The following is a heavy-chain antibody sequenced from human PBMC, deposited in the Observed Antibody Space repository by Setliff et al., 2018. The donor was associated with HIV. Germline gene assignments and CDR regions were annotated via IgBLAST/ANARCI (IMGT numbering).Heavy chain of an antibody. Sequence: SETLSLTCSVSGGSITSGGYYWSWIRQHPGKDLEWIGYIYYSGSTFYNPSLKSRVTISVDTSKNQFSLKLNSVTAADTAVYYCAREPDSIPYDYWGQGTLVTVSS. J-gene: IGHJ4*02. D-gene: IGHD4-4*01. V-gene: IGHV4-31*03. CDR3: AREPDSIPYDY. CDR1: GGSITSGGYY. CDR2: IYYSGST.